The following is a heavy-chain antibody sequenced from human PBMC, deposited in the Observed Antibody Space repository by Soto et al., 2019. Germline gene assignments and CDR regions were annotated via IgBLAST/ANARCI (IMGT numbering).Heavy chain of an antibody. CDR3: VRGQKSGYDWLWD. D-gene: IGHD5-12*01. CDR1: GFPFITYS. Sequence: EVQLLESGGGLVQPGGSLRLSCATSGFPFITYSMNWVRQAPGKGLEWVSYISASSTIYYADSVKGRFTISRDNAKNSLYLHMNSLRDEDTAVYYCVRGQKSGYDWLWDWGQGTLVTVSS. J-gene: IGHJ4*02. CDR2: ISASSTI. V-gene: IGHV3-48*02.